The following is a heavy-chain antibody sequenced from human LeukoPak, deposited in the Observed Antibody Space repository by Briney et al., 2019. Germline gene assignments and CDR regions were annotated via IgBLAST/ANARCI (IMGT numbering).Heavy chain of an antibody. J-gene: IGHJ6*03. V-gene: IGHV1-2*02. CDR2: INPNSGGT. Sequence: ASVKVSCKASGYTFTGYYMHWVRQAPGQGLEWMGWINPNSGGTNYAQKFQGRVTMTRDTSISTAYMELSRLRSDDTAVYCCASSPIAAAGRASYYYMDVWGKGTTVTVSS. D-gene: IGHD6-13*01. CDR3: ASSPIAAAGRASYYYMDV. CDR1: GYTFTGYY.